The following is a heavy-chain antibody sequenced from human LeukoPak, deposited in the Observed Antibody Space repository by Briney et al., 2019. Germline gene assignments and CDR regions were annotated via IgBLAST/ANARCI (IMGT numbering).Heavy chain of an antibody. Sequence: SETLSLTCTVSGGSISSSSYYWSWLRQPPGKGLEWIANIHHSGSTFYHPSLKSRLTLSVDRSNNQFSLNLSSMTAADTAVYYCARVVVTYAAFYFDYWGQGTLVTVSS. V-gene: IGHV4-30-2*01. J-gene: IGHJ4*02. D-gene: IGHD2-21*02. CDR3: ARVVVTYAAFYFDY. CDR2: IHHSGST. CDR1: GGSISSSSYY.